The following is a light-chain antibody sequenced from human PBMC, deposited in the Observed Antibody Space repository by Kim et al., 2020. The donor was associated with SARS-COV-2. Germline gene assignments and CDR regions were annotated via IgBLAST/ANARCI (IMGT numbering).Light chain of an antibody. CDR2: DND. V-gene: IGLV1-51*01. CDR1: NFNIENNH. Sequence: QSVLTQPPSVSAAPGQTVSISCSGSNFNIENNHVSWYQHLPGTAPKLLIYDNDERPSEIPDRFSGSKSGTSATLGITGLQSGDEADYYCETWDSNLNARVFGGGTQLTVL. J-gene: IGLJ3*02. CDR3: ETWDSNLNARV.